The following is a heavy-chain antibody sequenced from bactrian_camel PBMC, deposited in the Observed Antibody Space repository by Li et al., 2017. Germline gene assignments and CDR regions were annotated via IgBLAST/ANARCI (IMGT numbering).Heavy chain of an antibody. V-gene: IGHV3S68*01. J-gene: IGHJ6*01. Sequence: HVQLVESGGGSVQAGGSLRLSCAASGYTFSSRCKGWFRQAPGKEREGVARVSTQGRSTDYADSVKGRFTISHDYTQGTLYLQMSSLKPEDTAMYYCAARGGLESCGLLADFAYWGQGTQVTVS. CDR3: AARGGLESCGLLADFAY. CDR1: GYTFSSRC. CDR2: VSTQGRST.